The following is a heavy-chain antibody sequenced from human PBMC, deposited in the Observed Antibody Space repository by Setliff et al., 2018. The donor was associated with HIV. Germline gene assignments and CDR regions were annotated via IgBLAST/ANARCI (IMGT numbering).Heavy chain of an antibody. Sequence: PSETLSLTCTVSGGSITGSPYYWGWIRRPPVKGLGWIASIHYTGRTYYNPSLKSRVSTSVDTSKNHLSLKLTSVTAADTAVYYCARVIPAGVPANWFDPWGHGTLVTVSS. CDR1: GGSITGSPYY. V-gene: IGHV4-39*02. D-gene: IGHD2-2*01. CDR2: IHYTGRT. J-gene: IGHJ5*02. CDR3: ARVIPAGVPANWFDP.